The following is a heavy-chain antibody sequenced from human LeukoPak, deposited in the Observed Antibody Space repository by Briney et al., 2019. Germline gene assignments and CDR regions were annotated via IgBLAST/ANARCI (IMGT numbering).Heavy chain of an antibody. Sequence: ASVKASCKASGYTFTGYYMHWVRQAPGQGLEWMGWINPSSGGTDYAQKFQGRVTMTRDTSITTAYMELSRLRSDDTAVYYCARGPRAGMIMFGGVIAYFDYWGQGTLVTVSS. J-gene: IGHJ4*02. V-gene: IGHV1-2*02. D-gene: IGHD3-16*02. CDR3: ARGPRAGMIMFGGVIAYFDY. CDR2: INPSSGGT. CDR1: GYTFTGYY.